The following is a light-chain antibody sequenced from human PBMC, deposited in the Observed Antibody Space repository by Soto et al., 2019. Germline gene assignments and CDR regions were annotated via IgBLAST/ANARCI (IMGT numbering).Light chain of an antibody. CDR1: TANIEANY. J-gene: IGLJ3*02. Sequence: QSALIQPPSASGTPGQRVTISCSGSTANIEANYVYWYQQFPGTAPKLLIYRNKERPSGVPDRFSGSKSGTSASLAVSGLRSEDEADYFWTSWDDSLSAGVFGGGTKLTVL. CDR2: RNK. CDR3: TSWDDSLSAGV. V-gene: IGLV1-47*01.